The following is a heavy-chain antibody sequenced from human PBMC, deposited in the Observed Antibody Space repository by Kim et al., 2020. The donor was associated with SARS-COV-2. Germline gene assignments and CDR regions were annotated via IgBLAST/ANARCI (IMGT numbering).Heavy chain of an antibody. CDR2: INHSGST. CDR1: GGSFSGYY. V-gene: IGHV4-34*01. J-gene: IGHJ6*02. CDR3: ARLPTNRRPLWYYYGMDV. Sequence: SETLSLTCAVYGGSFSGYYWSWIRQPPGKGLEWIGEINHSGSTNYNPSLKSRVTISVDTSKNQFSLKLSSVTAADTAVYYCARLPTNRRPLWYYYGMDVWGQGTTVTVSS.